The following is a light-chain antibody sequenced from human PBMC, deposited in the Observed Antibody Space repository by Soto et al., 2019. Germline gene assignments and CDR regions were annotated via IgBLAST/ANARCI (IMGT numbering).Light chain of an antibody. CDR3: QQYNKWPRIT. J-gene: IGKJ5*01. V-gene: IGKV3-15*01. Sequence: EIVMPQSPATLSVSPGERATLSCRASQSVTSSYLAWYQQKPGQAPRLLMYGASTRATGIPARFSGSGSGTEFTLTISGLQSEDFAIYYCQQYNKWPRITFGQGTRLEIK. CDR1: QSVTSSY. CDR2: GAS.